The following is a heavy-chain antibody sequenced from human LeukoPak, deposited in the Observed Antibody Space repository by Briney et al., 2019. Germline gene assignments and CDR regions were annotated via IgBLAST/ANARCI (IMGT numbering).Heavy chain of an antibody. CDR2: ISSSSSTI. CDR1: GFTFSSYS. D-gene: IGHD3-16*01. CDR3: ASNAGDQPALRLGELRAFDI. Sequence: GGSLRLSCAASGFTFSSYSMNWVRQAPGKGLEWVSYISSSSSTIYYADSVKGRFTISRDNAKNSLYLQMNSLRAEDTAVYYCASNAGDQPALRLGELRAFDIWGQGTMVTVSS. J-gene: IGHJ3*02. V-gene: IGHV3-48*04.